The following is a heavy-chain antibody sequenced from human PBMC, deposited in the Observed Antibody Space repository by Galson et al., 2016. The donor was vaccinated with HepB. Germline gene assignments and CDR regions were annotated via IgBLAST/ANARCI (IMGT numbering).Heavy chain of an antibody. CDR3: ARGAVGATILGNWFDP. V-gene: IGHV3-48*02. CDR1: GFTFSSYS. CDR2: ISSASSAI. Sequence: SLRLSCAASGFTFSSYSMNWVRQAPGKGLEWVSYISSASSAIFYADSVMGRFTISRDNAKNSLYLQMNSLRDEDSAVYFCARGAVGATILGNWFDPWGQGTLVTVSS. J-gene: IGHJ5*02. D-gene: IGHD1-26*01.